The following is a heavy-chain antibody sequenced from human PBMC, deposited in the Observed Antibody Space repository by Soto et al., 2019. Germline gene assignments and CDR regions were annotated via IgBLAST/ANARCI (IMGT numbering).Heavy chain of an antibody. J-gene: IGHJ4*02. Sequence: SETLSLTCTVSGGSISSYYWSWIRQPPGKGLEWIGYIYYSGSTNYNPSLKSRVTISVDTSKNQFSLKLSSVTAADTAVYYCATAWGVAGFDYWGQGTLVTAPQ. CDR1: GGSISSYY. CDR2: IYYSGST. V-gene: IGHV4-59*01. D-gene: IGHD6-19*01. CDR3: ATAWGVAGFDY.